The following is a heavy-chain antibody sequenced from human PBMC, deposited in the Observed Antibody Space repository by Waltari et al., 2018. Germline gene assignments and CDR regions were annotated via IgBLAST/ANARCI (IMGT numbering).Heavy chain of an antibody. CDR2: LWFEGGDE. D-gene: IGHD3-16*01. Sequence: QLQLVASGGGVVQPGKSLRLSCAASGFSFSHFGMHWARQAPGRGLEWVALLWFEGGDEYYADSVRGRFTISRDNSKNLLYLHMDSLRVDDTAVYYCAKDAFGNTYMDHWGQGTLVTVSS. J-gene: IGHJ4*02. CDR1: GFSFSHFG. CDR3: AKDAFGNTYMDH. V-gene: IGHV3-30*18.